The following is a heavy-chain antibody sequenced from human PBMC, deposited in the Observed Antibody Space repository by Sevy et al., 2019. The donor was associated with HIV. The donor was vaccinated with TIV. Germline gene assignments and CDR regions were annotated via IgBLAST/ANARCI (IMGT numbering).Heavy chain of an antibody. D-gene: IGHD6-13*01. CDR1: GFTFSSYA. CDR3: ARDWAAVGSAALTVDDAFDI. J-gene: IGHJ3*02. Sequence: GGSLRLSCAASGFTFSSYAMHWVRQAPGKGLEWVAVISYDGSNKYYADSVKGRFTISRDNSKNTLYLQMNSLRAEDTAVYYCARDWAAVGSAALTVDDAFDIWGQGTMVTVSS. CDR2: ISYDGSNK. V-gene: IGHV3-30-3*01.